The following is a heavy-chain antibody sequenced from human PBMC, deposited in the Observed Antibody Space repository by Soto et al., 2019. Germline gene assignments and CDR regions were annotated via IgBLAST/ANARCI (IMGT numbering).Heavy chain of an antibody. D-gene: IGHD2-2*01. CDR2: IDPSDSYT. V-gene: IGHV5-10-1*01. CDR3: ATRAEDIVVVPDAPAYYYGMDV. J-gene: IGHJ6*02. CDR1: GYSFTSYW. Sequence: GESLKISCKGSGYSFTSYWISWVRQMPGKGLEWMGRIDPSDSYTNYSPSFQGHVTISADKSISTAYLQWSSLKASDTAMYYCATRAEDIVVVPDAPAYYYGMDVWGQGTTVTVSS.